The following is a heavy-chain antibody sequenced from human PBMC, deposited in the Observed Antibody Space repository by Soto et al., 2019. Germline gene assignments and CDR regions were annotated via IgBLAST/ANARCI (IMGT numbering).Heavy chain of an antibody. V-gene: IGHV1-69*12. J-gene: IGHJ2*01. CDR1: GGTFSSYA. CDR2: IIPIFGTA. Sequence: QVQLVQSGAEVKKPGSSVKVSCKASGGTFSSYAISWVRQAPGQGLEWMGGIIPIFGTANYAQKFPGRVTITADESTSTAYMELSSVRAEDTAVYYCARARGRGNWDWYFDLWGRGTLVTVSS. D-gene: IGHD7-27*01. CDR3: ARARGRGNWDWYFDL.